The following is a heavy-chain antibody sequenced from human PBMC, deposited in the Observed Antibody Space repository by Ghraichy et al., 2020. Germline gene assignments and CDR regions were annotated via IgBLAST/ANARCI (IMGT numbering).Heavy chain of an antibody. CDR2: INTYNGNT. J-gene: IGHJ1*01. D-gene: IGHD6-19*01. CDR3: ARLRPSGWYAEYFQH. Sequence: ASVKLSCKASGYTFTTYGLSWVRQAPGQGLEWMGWINTYNGNTNYAQKLQGRVTMTTDTSTSTAYMELRSLRSDDTAVYYCARLRPSGWYAEYFQHWGQGTLVTVSS. CDR1: GYTFTTYG. V-gene: IGHV1-18*04.